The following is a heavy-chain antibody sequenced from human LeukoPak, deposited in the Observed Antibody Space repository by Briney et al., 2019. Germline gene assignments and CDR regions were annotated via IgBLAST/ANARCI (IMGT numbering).Heavy chain of an antibody. J-gene: IGHJ4*02. CDR2: IYYSGTT. Sequence: PSETLSLTCTVSGVSISSSTYYWGWIRQPPGKGLEWIGSIYYSGTTYYSPSLKSRVTTSADTSQNQFSLKLTSMTAADTAVYYCARGEDIAAAGLDYWGQGTLVTVSS. D-gene: IGHD6-13*01. V-gene: IGHV4-39*01. CDR1: GVSISSSTYY. CDR3: ARGEDIAAAGLDY.